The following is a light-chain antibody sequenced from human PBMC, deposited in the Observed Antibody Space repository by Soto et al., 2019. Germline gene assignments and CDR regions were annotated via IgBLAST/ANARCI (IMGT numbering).Light chain of an antibody. CDR3: STYTSENAYV. V-gene: IGLV2-18*02. J-gene: IGLJ1*01. CDR1: STDFVSYNR. Sequence: QSSLTHPRSLSGSPGESVTMSCTGTSTDFVSYNRVSWYQQPPGTAPKLMIYEVSKRPSGVPDRFSGSKSGNTASLTISGLQAADEADYYCSTYTSENAYVFGTGTKVTVL. CDR2: EVS.